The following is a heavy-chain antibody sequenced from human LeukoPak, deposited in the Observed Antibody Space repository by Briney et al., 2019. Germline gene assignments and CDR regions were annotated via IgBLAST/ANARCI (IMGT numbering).Heavy chain of an antibody. CDR2: INPNSGGT. V-gene: IGHV1-2*02. CDR1: GYTFTGYY. J-gene: IGHJ4*02. D-gene: IGHD2-15*01. CDR3: ARDCSGGSCWNDY. Sequence: GASVKVSCKASGYTFTGYYMHWVRQAPGQGLEWMGWINPNSGGTNYAQKIQGRVTMTRDTSISTAYMELSRLRSDDTAVYYCARDCSGGSCWNDYWGQGTLVTVSS.